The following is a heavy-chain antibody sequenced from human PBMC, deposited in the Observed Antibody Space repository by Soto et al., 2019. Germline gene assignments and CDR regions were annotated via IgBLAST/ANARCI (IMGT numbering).Heavy chain of an antibody. CDR1: GCTFSSYA. J-gene: IGHJ5*02. D-gene: IGHD3-22*01. CDR3: ASVGTMIPTENWFDP. V-gene: IGHV1-69*13. CDR2: IIPIFGTA. Sequence: ASVKVSFKASGCTFSSYAISWVRQAPGQVIEWMGGIIPIFGTANYAQKFQGRVTITADESTSTAYMELSSLRSEDTAVYYCASVGTMIPTENWFDPCG.